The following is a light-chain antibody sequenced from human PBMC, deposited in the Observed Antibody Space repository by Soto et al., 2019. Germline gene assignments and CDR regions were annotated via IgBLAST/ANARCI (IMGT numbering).Light chain of an antibody. CDR3: QQYNTYPAT. CDR1: QSIGNW. V-gene: IGKV1-5*01. CDR2: DAS. J-gene: IGKJ2*01. Sequence: EIQMTQSPSTLSASVGDRVTITCRASQSIGNWLSWYQQKPGKAPQLLIYDASSLESGVPSRFSGGDSGTEFTLTISSLQPDDFATYYCQQYNTYPATFGQGTKLEIK.